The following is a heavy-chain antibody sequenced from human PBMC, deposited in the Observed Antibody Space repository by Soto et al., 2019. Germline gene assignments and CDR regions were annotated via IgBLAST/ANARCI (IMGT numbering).Heavy chain of an antibody. CDR2: VFYTGRA. CDR3: ARDGDGRMTTNPYYYNGMDV. D-gene: IGHD4-4*01. V-gene: IGHV4-59*01. Sequence: AETLSLTCTVSGGSLCSYYWIFIRHSPVKGREWIGYVFYTGRANYNASLKSRVSISLDTSNYQFSLKLSSVTAADTVVYYCARDGDGRMTTNPYYYNGMDVWGPGTTVTVSS. J-gene: IGHJ6*02. CDR1: GGSLCSYY.